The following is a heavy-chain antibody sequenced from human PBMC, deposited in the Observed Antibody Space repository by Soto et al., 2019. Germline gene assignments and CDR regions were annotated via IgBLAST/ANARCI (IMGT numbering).Heavy chain of an antibody. J-gene: IGHJ6*02. CDR2: IYYSGST. D-gene: IGHD3-9*01. CDR1: GGSISSGDYY. Sequence: QVQLQESGPGLVKPSQTLSLTCTVSGGSISSGDYYWSWIRQPPGKGLEWIGYIYYSGSTYYNPSLKSRVTISVDTSKNQFSLKLSSVTAADTAVYYCARGGEYDISTGYPISGMDVWGQGTTVTVSS. CDR3: ARGGEYDISTGYPISGMDV. V-gene: IGHV4-30-4*01.